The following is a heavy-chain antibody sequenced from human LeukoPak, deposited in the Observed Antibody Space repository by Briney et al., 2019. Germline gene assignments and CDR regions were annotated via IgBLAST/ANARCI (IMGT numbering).Heavy chain of an antibody. V-gene: IGHV1-69*05. Sequence: SVKVSCKASGGTFSSYAISWVRQAPGQGLEWMGRIIPIFGTANYAQKFQGRVTMTRDTSTSTVYMELSSLRSEDTAVYYCARPVGASGAFDIWGQGTMVTVSS. D-gene: IGHD1-26*01. J-gene: IGHJ3*02. CDR2: IIPIFGTA. CDR3: ARPVGASGAFDI. CDR1: GGTFSSYA.